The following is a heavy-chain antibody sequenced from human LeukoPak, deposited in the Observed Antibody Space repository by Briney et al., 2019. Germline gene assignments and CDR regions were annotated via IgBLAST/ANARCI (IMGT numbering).Heavy chain of an antibody. CDR2: IYPDGNT. Sequence: GGSLRLSCTASGFTVSNNYMAWVRQAPGQGLEWVSHIYPDGNTYYADSVKGRFTISRDNSKNTLYLQMNSLRAEDTAVYYCARRSGIAVAGAFDYWGQGTLVTVSS. J-gene: IGHJ4*02. CDR1: GFTVSNNY. D-gene: IGHD6-19*01. V-gene: IGHV3-53*01. CDR3: ARRSGIAVAGAFDY.